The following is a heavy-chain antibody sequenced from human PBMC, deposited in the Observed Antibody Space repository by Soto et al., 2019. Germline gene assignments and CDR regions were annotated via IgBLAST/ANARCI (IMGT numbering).Heavy chain of an antibody. CDR2: ISYDGSNK. V-gene: IGHV3-30-3*01. D-gene: IGHD3-16*01. CDR3: SVGELWGCRTLS. CDR1: GFTFSSYA. Sequence: GGSLRLSCAASGFTFSSYAMHWVRQAPSKGLEWVAVISYDGSNKYYADSVKGRFTISRDNSKNTLYLQMNSLRAEDTAGYYCSVGELWGCRTLSWGQVTLFTLS. J-gene: IGHJ4*02.